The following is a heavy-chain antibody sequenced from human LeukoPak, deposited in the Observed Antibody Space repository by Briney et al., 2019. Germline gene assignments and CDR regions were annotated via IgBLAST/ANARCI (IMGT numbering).Heavy chain of an antibody. D-gene: IGHD1-14*01. CDR1: GFTFSSYG. Sequence: PGRSLRLSCAASGFTFSSYGMHWVRQAPGKGLEWVAVISYDGSNKYYADSVKGRFTISRDNAKNTLYLQMDSLRAEDSAIYYCAREFSPEDAFDLWGQGTRVTVSS. V-gene: IGHV3-30*03. CDR2: ISYDGSNK. CDR3: AREFSPEDAFDL. J-gene: IGHJ3*01.